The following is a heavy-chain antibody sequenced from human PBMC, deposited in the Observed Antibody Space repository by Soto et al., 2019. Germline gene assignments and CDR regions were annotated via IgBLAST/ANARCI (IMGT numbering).Heavy chain of an antibody. CDR3: ARHPLRYFADYYYYGMDV. CDR2: IYYSGST. D-gene: IGHD3-9*01. Sequence: SETLSLTCTVSGGSISSSSYYWGWIRQPPGKGLEWIGSIYYSGSTYYNPSLKSRVTISVDTSKNQFSLKLSSVTAADTAVYYCARHPLRYFADYYYYGMDVWGQGTTVTVSS. J-gene: IGHJ6*02. CDR1: GGSISSSSYY. V-gene: IGHV4-39*01.